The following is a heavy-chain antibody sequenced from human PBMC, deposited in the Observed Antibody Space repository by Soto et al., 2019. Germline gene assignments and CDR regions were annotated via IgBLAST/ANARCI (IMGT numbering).Heavy chain of an antibody. CDR2: IYYSGST. V-gene: IGHV4-59*01. CDR1: GGSISSYY. Sequence: PSETLSLTCTVSGGSISSYYWSWIRQPPGKGLEWIGYIYYSGSTNYNPSLKSRVTISVDTSKNQFSLKLSSVTAADTAVYYCARDTRGSGSYSNYFHYWGQGTLVTVSS. D-gene: IGHD3-10*01. J-gene: IGHJ4*02. CDR3: ARDTRGSGSYSNYFHY.